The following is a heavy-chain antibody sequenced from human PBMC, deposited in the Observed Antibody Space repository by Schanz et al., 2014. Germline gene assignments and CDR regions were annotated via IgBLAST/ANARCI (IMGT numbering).Heavy chain of an antibody. CDR2: TNPNGGA. D-gene: IGHD1-1*01. J-gene: IGHJ2*01. CDR1: GYTFSEYS. CDR3: ARDVGRPGHFWYFDL. V-gene: IGHV1-2*02. Sequence: QVQVIQSGPEVKKPGASVKVSCKASGYTFSEYSMHWVRQAPGQGLEWMGVTNPNGGAEFAQKFQGRISMTRDTSTTTFYMELSSLTSDDTAVYFCARDVGRPGHFWYFDLWGRGTLVTVSS.